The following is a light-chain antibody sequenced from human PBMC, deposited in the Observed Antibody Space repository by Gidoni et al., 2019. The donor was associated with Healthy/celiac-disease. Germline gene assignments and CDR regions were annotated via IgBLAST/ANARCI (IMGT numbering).Light chain of an antibody. CDR1: QSVSSN. J-gene: IGKJ1*01. Sequence: EIVMTQSPATLSGSPGERATLSCSARQSVSSNLAWYQQKHGQDPRLLIYCASTRATGIPAKFSGSGSGTEVTLTISSLQSEDFAVYDCQQYNNWPPWTFGQGTKVEIK. CDR3: QQYNNWPPWT. V-gene: IGKV3-15*01. CDR2: CAS.